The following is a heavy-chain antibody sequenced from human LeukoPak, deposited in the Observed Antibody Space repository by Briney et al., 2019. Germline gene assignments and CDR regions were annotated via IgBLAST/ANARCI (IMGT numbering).Heavy chain of an antibody. V-gene: IGHV4-59*08. J-gene: IGHJ4*02. D-gene: IGHD4-11*01. CDR2: IYYSGST. CDR1: GGSISNYY. Sequence: PSETLSLTCTVSGGSISNYYWSWIRQPPGEGLEWIGYIYYSGSTNYNPSLKSRFTISIDTSKNQFSLNLTSVTAAATAVYYCARGGLGGITAYSNYLFDYWGQGTLVTVSS. CDR3: ARGGLGGITAYSNYLFDY.